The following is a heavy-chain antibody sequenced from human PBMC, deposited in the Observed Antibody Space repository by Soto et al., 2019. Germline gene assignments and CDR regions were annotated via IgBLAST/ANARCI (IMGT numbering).Heavy chain of an antibody. CDR3: ARDVSGYCSSTSCYGAFDI. Sequence: GGSLRLSCAASGFTFSSYWMHWVRQAPGKGLVWVSRINSDGSSTSYADSVKGRFTISRDNAKNTLYLQMNRLRAEDTAVYYCARDVSGYCSSTSCYGAFDIWGQGTMVTVSS. CDR2: INSDGSST. V-gene: IGHV3-74*01. D-gene: IGHD2-2*01. J-gene: IGHJ3*02. CDR1: GFTFSSYW.